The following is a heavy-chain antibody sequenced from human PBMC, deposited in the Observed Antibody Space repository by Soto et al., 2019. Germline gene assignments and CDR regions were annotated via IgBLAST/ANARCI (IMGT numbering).Heavy chain of an antibody. CDR3: ARDQEGIVATISRYYYYGMDV. CDR1: GGSVSSGSYY. Sequence: PSEPLSLTCTVSGGSVSSGSYYWSWIRQPPGKGLEWIGYIYYSGSTNYNPSLKSRVTISVDTSKNQFSLKLSSVTAADTAVYYCARDQEGIVATISRYYYYGMDVWGQGTTVTVSS. D-gene: IGHD5-12*01. CDR2: IYYSGST. V-gene: IGHV4-61*01. J-gene: IGHJ6*02.